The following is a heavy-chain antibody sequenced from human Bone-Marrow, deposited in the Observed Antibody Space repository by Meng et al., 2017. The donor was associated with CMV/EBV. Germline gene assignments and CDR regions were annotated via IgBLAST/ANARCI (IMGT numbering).Heavy chain of an antibody. J-gene: IGHJ6*02. D-gene: IGHD1-26*01. CDR1: GYTFTSYD. V-gene: IGHV1-2*02. CDR2: VNPNSGGT. Sequence: ASVKVSCKASGYTFTSYDINWVRQAPGEGLEWMGWVNPNSGGTNYAQKFQGRVTMTRDTSISTAYMELSSLRSDDTAVYYCARDRIDWELNYGMDVWGQGTTVTVSS. CDR3: ARDRIDWELNYGMDV.